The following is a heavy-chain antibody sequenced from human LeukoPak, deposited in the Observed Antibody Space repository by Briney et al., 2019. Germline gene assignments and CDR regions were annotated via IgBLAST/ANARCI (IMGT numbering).Heavy chain of an antibody. J-gene: IGHJ3*02. CDR2: VNPYSGGS. CDR1: VYTFPLYY. V-gene: IGHV1-2*02. D-gene: IGHD2-15*01. Sequence: ASVKVSCKASVYTFPLYYIHWVRQAPGQGLEWMGWVNPYSGGSNYAQKFQDRVTITRDTSINTVYMELSRLRSDDTAIYYCASPVETPYEAFDIWGQGTVVTVSS. CDR3: ASPVETPYEAFDI.